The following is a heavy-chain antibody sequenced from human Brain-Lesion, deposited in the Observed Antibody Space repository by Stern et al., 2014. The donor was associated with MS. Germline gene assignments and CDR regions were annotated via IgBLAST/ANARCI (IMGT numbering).Heavy chain of an antibody. Sequence: AQLVESGAEVKKPGASVKVSCKVSGYTLTELSMHWVRQAPRKGLEWMGGFVPVDGETIYAQKFQGRVTMTEDTSTDTAYMELSSLRSEDTAVYYCATLSPGAGGNYYRHFDYWGQGTLVTVSS. CDR2: FVPVDGET. V-gene: IGHV1-24*01. D-gene: IGHD1-26*01. J-gene: IGHJ4*02. CDR1: GYTLTELS. CDR3: ATLSPGAGGNYYRHFDY.